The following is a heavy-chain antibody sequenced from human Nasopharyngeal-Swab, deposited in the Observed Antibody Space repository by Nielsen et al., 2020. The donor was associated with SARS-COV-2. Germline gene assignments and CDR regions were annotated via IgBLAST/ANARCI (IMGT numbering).Heavy chain of an antibody. J-gene: IGHJ4*02. Sequence: WVRQPPGRGLEWWGIINPSGGSTSYAQKFQGRVTMTRDTSTSTVYMELSSLRSEDTAVYYCATLFAIAAAGTGFDYWGQGTLVTVSS. D-gene: IGHD6-13*01. CDR2: INPSGGST. CDR3: ATLFAIAAAGTGFDY. V-gene: IGHV1-46*01.